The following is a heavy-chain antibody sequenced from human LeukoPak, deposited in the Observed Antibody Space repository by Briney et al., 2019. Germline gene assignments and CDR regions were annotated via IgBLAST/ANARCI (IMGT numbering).Heavy chain of an antibody. D-gene: IGHD2-2*02. CDR2: IIPILGTA. CDR1: GGTFSSYA. V-gene: IGHV1-69*11. CDR3: ARDPVPAAIRALWYFDL. Sequence: ASVKVSCKASGGTFSSYAISWVRQAPGQGLEWMGRIIPILGTANYAQKFQGRVTITADESTSTAYMELSSLRSEDTAVYYCARDPVPAAIRALWYFDLWGRGTLVTVSS. J-gene: IGHJ2*01.